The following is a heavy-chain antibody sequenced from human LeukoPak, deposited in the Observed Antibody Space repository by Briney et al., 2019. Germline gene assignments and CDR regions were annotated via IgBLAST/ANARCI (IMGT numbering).Heavy chain of an antibody. V-gene: IGHV3-74*01. CDR3: ARDRPHNWFDP. Sequence: GGSLRLSYAASGIAFSNHWMHWVRQAPGKGLEWVSWINNDGSYAVYADSVRARFTISRDNAKNTLYLQMNSLRPEDTAVYYCARDRPHNWFDPWGQGTLVTVSS. J-gene: IGHJ5*02. CDR1: GIAFSNHW. CDR2: INNDGSYA.